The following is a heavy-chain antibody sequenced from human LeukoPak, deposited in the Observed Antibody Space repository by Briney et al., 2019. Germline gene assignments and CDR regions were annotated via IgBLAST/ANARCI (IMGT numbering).Heavy chain of an antibody. D-gene: IGHD5-18*01. Sequence: GESLKISCKGSGYSFTSYWIGWVRQMPGKGLEWMGIIYPGNSDTRFSPSFQGQVTISADKSISTAYLQWSSLKASDTAMYYCARLDGGGYNYGHFDYWGQGTLVTVSS. CDR2: IYPGNSDT. CDR3: ARLDGGGYNYGHFDY. CDR1: GYSFTSYW. V-gene: IGHV5-51*01. J-gene: IGHJ4*02.